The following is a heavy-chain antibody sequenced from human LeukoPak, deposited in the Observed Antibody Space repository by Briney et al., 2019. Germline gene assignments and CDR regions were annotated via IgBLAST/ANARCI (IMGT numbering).Heavy chain of an antibody. Sequence: SETLSLTGAVYGGSFSGYYWSWIRQPPGKGLEWIGEINHSGSTNYNPSLKSRVTISVDTSKNQFSLKLSSVTAADTAVYYCARDLRSSPNWFDPWGQGTLVTVSS. CDR1: GGSFSGYY. D-gene: IGHD6-13*01. J-gene: IGHJ5*02. CDR2: INHSGST. CDR3: ARDLRSSPNWFDP. V-gene: IGHV4-34*01.